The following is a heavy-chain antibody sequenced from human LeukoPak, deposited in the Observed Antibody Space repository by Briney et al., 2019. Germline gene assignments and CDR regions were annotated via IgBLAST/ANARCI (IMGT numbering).Heavy chain of an antibody. CDR3: ARGDYDFWSGYPY. D-gene: IGHD3-3*01. Sequence: GGSLRLSCAASGFTFSSYSMNWVRQAPGKGLEWVSSISSSSSYIYYADSVKGRFTISRDNAKNSLYLQMNSLRAEDTAVHYCARGDYDFWSGYPYWGQGTLVTVSS. J-gene: IGHJ4*02. CDR2: ISSSSSYI. V-gene: IGHV3-21*01. CDR1: GFTFSSYS.